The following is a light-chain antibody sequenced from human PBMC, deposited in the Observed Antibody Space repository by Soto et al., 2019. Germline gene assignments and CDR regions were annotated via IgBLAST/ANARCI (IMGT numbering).Light chain of an antibody. CDR1: QSVSSSY. Sequence: EIVMTQSPATLSVSPGERATLSCRASQSVSSSYLAWYQQKPGQAPRLLIYGVSSRATGIPDRFSGSGSATDFTLTISRLEPEDFALYYCQQYGRSPTFGQGTRLEIK. CDR3: QQYGRSPT. V-gene: IGKV3-20*01. J-gene: IGKJ5*01. CDR2: GVS.